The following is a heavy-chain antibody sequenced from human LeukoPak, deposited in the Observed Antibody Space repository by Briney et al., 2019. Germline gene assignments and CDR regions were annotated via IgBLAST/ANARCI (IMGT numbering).Heavy chain of an antibody. Sequence: KPSETLSLTCAVSGYSISSGYYWGWIRQPPGKGLEWIGSIYYSGSTYYNPSLKSRVTISVDTSKNQFSLKLSSVTAADTAMYFCARQGWSTGGYWGQGTLVTVSS. D-gene: IGHD6-19*01. CDR1: GYSISSGYY. J-gene: IGHJ4*02. CDR3: ARQGWSTGGY. CDR2: IYYSGST. V-gene: IGHV4-38-2*01.